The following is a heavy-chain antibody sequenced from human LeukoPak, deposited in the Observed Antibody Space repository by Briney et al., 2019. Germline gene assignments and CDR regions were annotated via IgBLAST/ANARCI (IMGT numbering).Heavy chain of an antibody. CDR3: ARGFFDYGDSFDY. D-gene: IGHD4-17*01. Sequence: PSETLSLTCAVSGGSISSGGYSWRWIRQPPGKGLEWIGYIYHSGSTYYNPSLKSRVTISVDRSKNQFSLKLCSVTAADTAVYYCARGFFDYGDSFDYWGQGTLVTVSS. CDR2: IYHSGST. V-gene: IGHV4-30-2*01. J-gene: IGHJ4*02. CDR1: GGSISSGGYS.